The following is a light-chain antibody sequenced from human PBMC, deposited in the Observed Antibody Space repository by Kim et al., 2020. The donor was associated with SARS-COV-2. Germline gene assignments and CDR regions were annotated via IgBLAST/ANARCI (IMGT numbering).Light chain of an antibody. J-gene: IGLJ3*02. Sequence: SVVTQPPSVSGAPGQRVTISCTGGSSNIGAHYDVHWYQQLPGTAPKLLIYSNTNRPSGVPDRFSGSKSGTSASLAITGLQAEDEADYYCQSYDSSLSGWVFGGGTQRTVL. V-gene: IGLV1-40*02. CDR2: SNT. CDR1: SSNIGAHYD. CDR3: QSYDSSLSGWV.